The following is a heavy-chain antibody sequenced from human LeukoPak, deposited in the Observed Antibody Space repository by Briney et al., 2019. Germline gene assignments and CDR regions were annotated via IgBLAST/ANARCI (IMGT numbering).Heavy chain of an antibody. CDR1: GFTFSNYW. V-gene: IGHV3-74*01. Sequence: GGSLRLSCAASGFTFSNYWMHWVRQAPGKGLVWVSRINSAGNSTSYADSVKGRFTISRDNAKNTLYLQMKSLRGEDTAVYYCARAQAVTGTGGFDPWAREPWSPSPQ. D-gene: IGHD6-19*01. J-gene: IGHJ5*02. CDR2: INSAGNST. CDR3: ARAQAVTGTGGFDP.